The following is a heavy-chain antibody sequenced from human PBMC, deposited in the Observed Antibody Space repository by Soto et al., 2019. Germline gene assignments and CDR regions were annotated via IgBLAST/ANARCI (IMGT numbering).Heavy chain of an antibody. CDR1: GGSISSDDYY. CDR2: IYNSGST. J-gene: IGHJ4*02. CDR3: ARHGYGSGRYFDY. Sequence: QVQLQESGPGLVKPSQTLSLTCTVSGGSISSDDYYWSWVRQPPGKGLEWIGYIYNSGSTYYDPSLKGRVTISLATSKTQFSLKLNSVTVADTAVYYCARHGYGSGRYFDYWGQGTLVTVSS. V-gene: IGHV4-30-4*01. D-gene: IGHD3-10*01.